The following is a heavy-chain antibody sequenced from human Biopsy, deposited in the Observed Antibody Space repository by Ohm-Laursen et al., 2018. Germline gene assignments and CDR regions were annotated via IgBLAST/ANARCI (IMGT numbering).Heavy chain of an antibody. V-gene: IGHV4-59*08. CDR1: GGSISSSY. Sequence: SQTLSLTWSVSGGSISSSYWSWIRQPPGKGLEWIGYISYSGSTSYNPSLKSRVTISADTSKNQLSLTLSSLTAADTAVYFCAKQWSYYESFTQHYRGDFDYWGQGTLVTVSS. CDR3: AKQWSYYESFTQHYRGDFDY. D-gene: IGHD3-16*01. CDR2: ISYSGST. J-gene: IGHJ4*02.